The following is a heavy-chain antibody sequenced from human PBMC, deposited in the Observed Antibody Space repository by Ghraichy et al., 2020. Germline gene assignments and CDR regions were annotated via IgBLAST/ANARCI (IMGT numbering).Heavy chain of an antibody. J-gene: IGHJ4*02. CDR3: ARQDRYGILTGFDH. CDR2: SYYNGST. Sequence: SETLSLTCSVSGASIRSGGYCWGWIRQPPGKGLEWIGTSYYNGSTYYKPSLKSRVTISVDTSRNQFSLKLTSVTAADTAVYYGARQDRYGILTGFDHWGQGSLVTVSS. V-gene: IGHV4-39*01. D-gene: IGHD3-9*01. CDR1: GASIRSGGYC.